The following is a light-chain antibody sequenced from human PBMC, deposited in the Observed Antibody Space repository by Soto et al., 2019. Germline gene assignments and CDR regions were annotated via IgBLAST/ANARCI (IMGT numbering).Light chain of an antibody. Sequence: QSVLTQPASVSGSPGQSITISCTGTSSDVGYYNYVSWYQQHPGKAPKLMIYDVSDRPSGVSNRFSGSKSGNTASLTISGLQAEDEADYYCSSSTTSSTVVFGGGTQLTVL. CDR3: SSSTTSSTVV. CDR1: SSDVGYYNY. V-gene: IGLV2-14*03. CDR2: DVS. J-gene: IGLJ2*01.